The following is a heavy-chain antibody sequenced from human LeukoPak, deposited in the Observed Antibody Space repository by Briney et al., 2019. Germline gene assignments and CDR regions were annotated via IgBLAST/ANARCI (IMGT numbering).Heavy chain of an antibody. Sequence: ASVKVSCKASGYTFTSYYMHWVRQAPGQGLEWMGIINPSGGSTSYAQKFQGRVTMTRDMSTSTVYMELSSLRPEDKAVYYCARDLITGYCTNGVCYDSGFDYWGQGTLVSVSS. V-gene: IGHV1-46*01. CDR3: ARDLITGYCTNGVCYDSGFDY. D-gene: IGHD2-8*01. CDR2: INPSGGST. CDR1: GYTFTSYY. J-gene: IGHJ4*02.